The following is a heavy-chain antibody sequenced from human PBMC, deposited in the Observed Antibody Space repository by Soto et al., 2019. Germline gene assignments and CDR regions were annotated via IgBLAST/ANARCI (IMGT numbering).Heavy chain of an antibody. CDR2: IYPGDSDT. Sequence: PGESLKISCKGSGYSFTSYWIGWVRQMPGKGLEWMGIIYPGDSDTRYSPSFQGQVTISADKSISTAYLQWSSLKASDTAMYYCARRVSSGYYYYYYGMDVWGQGTTVTV. D-gene: IGHD3-22*01. CDR3: ARRVSSGYYYYYYGMDV. J-gene: IGHJ6*02. CDR1: GYSFTSYW. V-gene: IGHV5-51*01.